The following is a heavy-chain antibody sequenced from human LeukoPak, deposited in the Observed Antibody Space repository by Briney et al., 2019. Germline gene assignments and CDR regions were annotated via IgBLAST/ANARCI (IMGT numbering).Heavy chain of an antibody. J-gene: IGHJ3*02. Sequence: GSLRLSCAASGFTFSSYAMHWVRPAPGKGLEWVAAISYDGSNKYSTDSVKGRFTISRDNSKNTLYLQMSSLRADDTALYYCAGVDAAMPDAFDIWGQGTTVTVSS. V-gene: IGHV3-30*04. CDR2: ISYDGSNK. D-gene: IGHD5-18*01. CDR3: AGVDAAMPDAFDI. CDR1: GFTFSSYA.